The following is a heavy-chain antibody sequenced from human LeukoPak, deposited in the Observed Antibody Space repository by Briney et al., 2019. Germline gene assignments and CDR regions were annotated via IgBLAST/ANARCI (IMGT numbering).Heavy chain of an antibody. V-gene: IGHV1-2*02. CDR2: INPNSGGT. CDR3: ARFGYYDSSGYYLFDY. Sequence: ASVKVSCKASGYTFTGCYMHWVRQAPGQGLEWMGWINPNSGGTNYAQKFQGRVTMTRDTSISTAYMELSRLRSDDTAVYYCARFGYYDSSGYYLFDYWGQGTLVTVSS. D-gene: IGHD3-22*01. CDR1: GYTFTGCY. J-gene: IGHJ4*02.